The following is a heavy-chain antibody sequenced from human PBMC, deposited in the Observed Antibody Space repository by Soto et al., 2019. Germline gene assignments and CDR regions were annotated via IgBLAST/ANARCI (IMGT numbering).Heavy chain of an antibody. V-gene: IGHV3-74*02. CDR1: GFTFSNYW. CDR2: INSDGSVS. Sequence: ESGGGFVQPGGSLRLSCAASGFTFSNYWMYWVRQAPGKGLEWVSRINSDGSVSSYADSVKGRLTISRDNVKNTLYLQMDSLRAEDTAVYYCARGDCVGGTCYSLAGSFYYYMDVWGKGTTVTVFS. D-gene: IGHD2-15*01. J-gene: IGHJ6*03. CDR3: ARGDCVGGTCYSLAGSFYYYMDV.